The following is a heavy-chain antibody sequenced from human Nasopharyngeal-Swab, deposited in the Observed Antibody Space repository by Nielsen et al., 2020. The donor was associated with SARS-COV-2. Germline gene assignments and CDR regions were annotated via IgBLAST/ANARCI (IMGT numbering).Heavy chain of an antibody. J-gene: IGHJ6*02. CDR3: ARDGLDYDFWSAYFMDV. CDR2: ISGSSTYI. CDR1: GFTFSNYN. Sequence: GGSLRLSCAASGFTFSNYNMNWVRQAPGKGLEWVASISGSSTYIYYADSVKGRFTISRDNTKNSLYLQMNSLRAEDTAVYYCARDGLDYDFWSAYFMDVWGQGTTVTVSS. D-gene: IGHD3-3*01. V-gene: IGHV3-21*01.